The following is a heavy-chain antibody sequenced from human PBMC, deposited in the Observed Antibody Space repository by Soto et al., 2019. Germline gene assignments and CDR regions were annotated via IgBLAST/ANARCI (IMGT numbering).Heavy chain of an antibody. CDR3: ARMPTVDNSHYYMDV. Sequence: QAQLLQSGGELKKSGASVKVSCKASGYTFNTYGISWVRQAPGQGLEWMAWISIHNGNTNFAQKFQGRVTLTTDTSTSTANMELRSLRSDDTAVYYCARMPTVDNSHYYMDVGGKGTTVTVSS. V-gene: IGHV1-18*04. CDR1: GYTFNTYG. CDR2: ISIHNGNT. J-gene: IGHJ6*03. D-gene: IGHD1-1*01.